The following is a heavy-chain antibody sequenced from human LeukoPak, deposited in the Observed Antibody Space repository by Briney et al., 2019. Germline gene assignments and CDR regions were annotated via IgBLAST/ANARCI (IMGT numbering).Heavy chain of an antibody. J-gene: IGHJ4*02. CDR1: GFKFTSYA. CDR2: ISGSGGST. D-gene: IGHD6-13*01. V-gene: IGHV3-23*01. Sequence: GGSLRLSCAASGFKFTSYAMSWVRQAPGRGLEWVSAISGSGGSTYYADSVKGRFTISRDNSKNSLYLQMNSLRAEDTAVYYCARGATLRGYSSSWGQGTLVTVSS. CDR3: ARGATLRGYSSS.